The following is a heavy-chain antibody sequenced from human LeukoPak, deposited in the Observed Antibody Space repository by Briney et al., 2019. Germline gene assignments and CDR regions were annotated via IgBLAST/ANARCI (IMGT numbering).Heavy chain of an antibody. CDR1: GFIFSSQW. D-gene: IGHD5-18*01. CDR3: ASLDTAMVTWRDN. Sequence: PGGSLRLSCEASGFIFSSQWMSWVRQAPGKGLEWVANIKQDGSETYYVNSVKGRFTISRDNAKNSLFLQMNSLRVEDTAVYYCASLDTAMVTWRDNWGQGTLVTVSS. CDR2: IKQDGSET. V-gene: IGHV3-7*03. J-gene: IGHJ4*02.